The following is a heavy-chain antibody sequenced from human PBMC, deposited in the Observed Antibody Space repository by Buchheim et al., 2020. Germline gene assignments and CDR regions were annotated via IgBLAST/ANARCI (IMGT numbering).Heavy chain of an antibody. CDR2: ISSSSSYI. CDR3: ATDSRLERRRVVFDY. V-gene: IGHV3-21*01. CDR1: GFTFSSYS. D-gene: IGHD1-1*01. Sequence: EVQLVESGGGLVKPGGSLRLSCAASGFTFSSYSMNWVRQAPGKGLEWVSSISSSSSYIYYADSVKGRFTISRDNAKNSLYLQMNSLRAEDTAVYYCATDSRLERRRVVFDYWGQGTL. J-gene: IGHJ4*02.